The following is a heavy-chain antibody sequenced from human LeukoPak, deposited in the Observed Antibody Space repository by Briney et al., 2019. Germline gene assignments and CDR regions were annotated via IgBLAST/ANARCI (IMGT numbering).Heavy chain of an antibody. CDR1: GGSFSGYY. V-gene: IGHV4-34*01. Sequence: SETLSLTCAVYGGSFSGYYWSWIRQPPGKGLEWIGEINHSGSTNYNPCLKSRVTISVDTSKDQFSLKLSSVTAADTAVYYCARGRIAVAAPYSYYMDVWGKGTTVTVSS. D-gene: IGHD6-19*01. CDR2: INHSGST. J-gene: IGHJ6*03. CDR3: ARGRIAVAAPYSYYMDV.